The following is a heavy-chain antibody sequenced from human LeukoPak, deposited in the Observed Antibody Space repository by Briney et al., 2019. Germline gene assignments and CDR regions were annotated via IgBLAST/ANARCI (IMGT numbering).Heavy chain of an antibody. V-gene: IGHV1-2*02. CDR2: ISPNSGGT. J-gene: IGHJ4*02. Sequence: ASVKVSCKTSEYTFTGYYMHWVRQAPGQGLEWMGWISPNSGGTNYAQKFQGRVTMNSDTSISTAYMELSRLRSDDTAVCYCARGKTTVYCGGDCYAFDYWGQGSLVTVSS. D-gene: IGHD2-21*02. CDR1: EYTFTGYY. CDR3: ARGKTTVYCGGDCYAFDY.